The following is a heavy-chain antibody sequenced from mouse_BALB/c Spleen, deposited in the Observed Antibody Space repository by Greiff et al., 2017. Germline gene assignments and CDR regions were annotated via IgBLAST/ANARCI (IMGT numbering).Heavy chain of an antibody. V-gene: IGHV5-6-2*01. Sequence: EVKVVESGGGLVKLGGSLKLSCAASGFTFSSYYMSWVRQTPEKRLELVAAINSNGGSTYYPDTVKGRFTISRDNAKNTLYLQMSSLKSEDTALYYCARQNYRYEDAMDYWGQGTSVTVSS. CDR2: INSNGGST. CDR1: GFTFSSYY. J-gene: IGHJ4*01. D-gene: IGHD2-14*01. CDR3: ARQNYRYEDAMDY.